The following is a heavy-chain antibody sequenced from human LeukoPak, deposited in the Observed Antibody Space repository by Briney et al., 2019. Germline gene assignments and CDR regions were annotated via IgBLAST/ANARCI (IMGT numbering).Heavy chain of an antibody. CDR1: GFTFSSYS. Sequence: GGSLRLSCAASGFTFSSYSMNWVRQAPGKGLEWVSSFSSSSSYIYYADSVKGRFTISRDNAKNSLYLQMNSLRAEDTAVYYCARDLYDILTGYPSDAFDIWGQGTMVTVSS. J-gene: IGHJ3*02. CDR3: ARDLYDILTGYPSDAFDI. V-gene: IGHV3-21*01. D-gene: IGHD3-9*01. CDR2: FSSSSSYI.